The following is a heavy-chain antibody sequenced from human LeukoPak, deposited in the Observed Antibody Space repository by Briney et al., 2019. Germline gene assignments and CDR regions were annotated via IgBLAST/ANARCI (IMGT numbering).Heavy chain of an antibody. V-gene: IGHV4-34*01. CDR3: ARKQTGTMYDV. CDR1: GGSFSGYY. D-gene: IGHD1-7*01. CDR2: FSSGGSA. Sequence: SETLSLTCAVYGGSFSGYYWSWIRQPPGKGLEWIGTFSSGGSAYYNPSLTSRVSISKDTSDNQFSLRLYSVTAADTAVYYCARKQTGTMYDVWGQGTQVTVSS. J-gene: IGHJ4*02.